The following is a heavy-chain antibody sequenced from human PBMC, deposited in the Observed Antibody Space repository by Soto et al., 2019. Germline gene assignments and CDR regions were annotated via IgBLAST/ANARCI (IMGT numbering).Heavy chain of an antibody. V-gene: IGHV4-59*01. D-gene: IGHD3-10*01. J-gene: IGHJ3*02. CDR3: ARTPLLTGGSWGAFDI. CDR2: IYYSGST. Sequence: AETLSLTCTVAVRSISSYYWSWIRQPPGKVLEWIGYIYYSGSTNYNPSLKGRVTISVDTSNNQFSLKLSSVTAADTAVYYCARTPLLTGGSWGAFDIWGQGTMLPVSS. CDR1: VRSISSYY.